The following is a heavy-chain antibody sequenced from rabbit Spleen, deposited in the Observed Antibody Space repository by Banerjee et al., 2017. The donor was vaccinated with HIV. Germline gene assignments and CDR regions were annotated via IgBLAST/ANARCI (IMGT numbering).Heavy chain of an antibody. V-gene: IGHV1S45*01. CDR2: INAVTGKA. CDR3: ARDAAGREDFNL. CDR1: GFSFTDKDV. Sequence: QEQLVESGGGLVQPEGSLTLTCRASGFSFTDKDVMCWVRQAPGKGLQWIACINAVTGKAVYATWAKGRFTFSKTSSTTVTLQMTSLTAADTATYFCARDAAGREDFNLWGQGTLVTVS. D-gene: IGHD4-2*01. J-gene: IGHJ4*01.